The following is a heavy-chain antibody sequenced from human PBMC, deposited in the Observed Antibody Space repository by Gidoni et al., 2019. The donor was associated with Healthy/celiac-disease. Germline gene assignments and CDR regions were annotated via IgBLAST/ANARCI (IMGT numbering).Heavy chain of an antibody. J-gene: IGHJ5*02. D-gene: IGHD6-19*01. Sequence: QVQLVEPGGGVVQPGRSLRLPCAASVFPFSRYAMHWVCQAPGKGLVWVGVISYDGSNKYYADSVKGRFTISRDNSKNTLYLQMNSLRAEDTAVYYCARDGKQWLSGLGWFDPWGQGTLVTVSS. V-gene: IGHV3-30-3*01. CDR2: ISYDGSNK. CDR1: VFPFSRYA. CDR3: ARDGKQWLSGLGWFDP.